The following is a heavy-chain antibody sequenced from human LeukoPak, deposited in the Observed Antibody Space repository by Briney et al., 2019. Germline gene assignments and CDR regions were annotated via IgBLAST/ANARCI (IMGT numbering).Heavy chain of an antibody. V-gene: IGHV3-66*01. Sequence: PGGSLRLSCAASGFTVSSNYMSWVRQAPGKGLEWVSVIYSGGGTYYADSVKGRFTISRDNSKNTLYLQMNSLRAEDTAVYYCAREPSWDYYDSSGSRTDYWGQGTLVTVSS. CDR3: AREPSWDYYDSSGSRTDY. J-gene: IGHJ4*02. D-gene: IGHD3-22*01. CDR1: GFTVSSNY. CDR2: IYSGGGT.